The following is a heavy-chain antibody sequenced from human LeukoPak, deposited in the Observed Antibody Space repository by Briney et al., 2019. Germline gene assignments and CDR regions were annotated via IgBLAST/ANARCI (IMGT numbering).Heavy chain of an antibody. CDR1: GGSISSGSYY. V-gene: IGHV4-61*02. Sequence: SETLSLTCTVSGGSISSGSYYWSWIRPPAGKGLEWIGRIYTSGSTNYNPSLKSRVTISVDTSKNQFSLKLSSVTAADTAVYYCARRVAAAAMYDYWGQGTLVTVSS. CDR2: IYTSGST. CDR3: ARRVAAAAMYDY. D-gene: IGHD6-13*01. J-gene: IGHJ4*02.